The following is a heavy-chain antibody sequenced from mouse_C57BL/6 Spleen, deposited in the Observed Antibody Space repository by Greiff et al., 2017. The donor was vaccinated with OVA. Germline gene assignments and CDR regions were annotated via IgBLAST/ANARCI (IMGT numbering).Heavy chain of an antibody. Sequence: QVQLKESGAELVKPGASVKLSCKASGYTFTEYTIHWVKQRSGQGLEWIGWFYPGSGSIKYNEKFKDKATLTADKSSSTVYMELSRLTSEDSAVYFCARHGAPDYYGSSHYFDYWGQGTTLTVSS. CDR1: GYTFTEYT. D-gene: IGHD1-1*01. V-gene: IGHV1-62-2*01. CDR3: ARHGAPDYYGSSHYFDY. J-gene: IGHJ2*01. CDR2: FYPGSGSI.